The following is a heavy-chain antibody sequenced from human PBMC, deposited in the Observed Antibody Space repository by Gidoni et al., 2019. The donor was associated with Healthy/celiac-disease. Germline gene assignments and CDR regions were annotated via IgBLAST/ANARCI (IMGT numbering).Heavy chain of an antibody. D-gene: IGHD3-22*01. CDR3: ASMGYYYDSSGYPMPFDY. J-gene: IGHJ4*02. V-gene: IGHV3-23*01. CDR2: ISGSGGST. Sequence: EVQLLESGGGLVQPGGSLRLSCAASGFTFSRYAMSWVRQAPGNGLEWVSAISGSGGSTYYADSVKGRFTISRDNSKNTLYMQMNRLRAEDTAVYYCASMGYYYDSSGYPMPFDYWGQGTLVNVSS. CDR1: GFTFSRYA.